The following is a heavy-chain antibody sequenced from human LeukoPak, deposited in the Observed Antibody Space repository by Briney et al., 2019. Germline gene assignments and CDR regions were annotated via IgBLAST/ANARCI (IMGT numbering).Heavy chain of an antibody. J-gene: IGHJ1*01. V-gene: IGHV4-59*08. Sequence: SETLSLTCTVSGGSINNYYWSWIRQPPGKGLEWIGYIHYRGSTKYNPSLKSRVTISVDASKNQFSLELTSVTAADTAAYYCARHFSEDGYNAAPFQHWGQGTLVTVSS. CDR1: GGSINNYY. D-gene: IGHD5-24*01. CDR3: ARHFSEDGYNAAPFQH. CDR2: IHYRGST.